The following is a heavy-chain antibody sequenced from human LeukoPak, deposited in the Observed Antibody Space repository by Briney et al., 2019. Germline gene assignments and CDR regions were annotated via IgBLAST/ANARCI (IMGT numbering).Heavy chain of an antibody. D-gene: IGHD2-2*01. CDR1: GGSISSYY. J-gene: IGHJ4*02. V-gene: IGHV4-59*08. Sequence: SSETLSLTCTVSGGSISSYYWSWIRQPPGKGLEWIGYIYYSGSTNYNPSLKSRVTISVDTSKNQFSLKLSSVTAADTAVYYCARHRRSSTSCYADSGTFDYCGQGTLVTVSS. CDR3: ARHRRSSTSCYADSGTFDY. CDR2: IYYSGST.